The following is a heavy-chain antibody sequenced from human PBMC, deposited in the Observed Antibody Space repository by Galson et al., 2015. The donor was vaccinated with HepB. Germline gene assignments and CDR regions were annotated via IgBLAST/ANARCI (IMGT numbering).Heavy chain of an antibody. V-gene: IGHV3-23*01. CDR2: ISGSGGRT. J-gene: IGHJ6*02. CDR3: AKFMGALVREVIPRTCMDV. Sequence: SLRLSCAASGFTFSSYAMSWVRQAPGKGLEWVSGISGSGGRTDHADSVRGRFTISRDNSKETLYLQMNSLRAEDTAVYYCAKFMGALVREVIPRTCMDVWGQGTTVTVSS. D-gene: IGHD3-10*01. CDR1: GFTFSSYA.